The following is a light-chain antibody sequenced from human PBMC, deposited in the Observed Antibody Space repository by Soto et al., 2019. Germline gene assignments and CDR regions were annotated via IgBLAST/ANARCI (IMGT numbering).Light chain of an antibody. CDR3: AAWDDSLNGYV. CDR1: SSKIGTNA. Sequence: HCVLTQPPSASGTPGQRGPISCSGGSSKIGTNAVNWYQQLPGTAPKLLIYNNNQRPSGVPDRFSGSKSGTSASLAISGLQSEDEADYYCAAWDDSLNGYVFGTGTKVTVL. J-gene: IGLJ1*01. CDR2: NNN. V-gene: IGLV1-44*01.